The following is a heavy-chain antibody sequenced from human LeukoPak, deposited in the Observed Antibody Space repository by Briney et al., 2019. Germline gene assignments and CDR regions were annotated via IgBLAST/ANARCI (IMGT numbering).Heavy chain of an antibody. Sequence: GGSLRLSCAASGFMFSSNWMSWVRLAPGKGLEWVANIKEDGTETYYVDSVKGRFTTSRDNAKNSLYLQMNSLRVKDTAVYYCAKEGRSLQTYWGQGTLVTVSS. CDR2: IKEDGTET. J-gene: IGHJ4*02. D-gene: IGHD5-24*01. CDR3: AKEGRSLQTY. CDR1: GFMFSSNW. V-gene: IGHV3-7*03.